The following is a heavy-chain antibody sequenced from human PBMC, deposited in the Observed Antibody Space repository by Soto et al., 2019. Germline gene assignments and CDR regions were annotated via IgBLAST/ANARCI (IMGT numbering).Heavy chain of an antibody. D-gene: IGHD3-22*01. V-gene: IGHV3-23*01. CDR2: ISGSGGST. Sequence: SLRLSCAASGFTFSSYAMSWVRQAPGKGLEWVSAISGSGGSTYYADSVKGRFTISRDNSKNTLYLQMNSLRAEDTAVYYCAKDWDPYYYDSSGYSVDAFDIWGQGTMVTVSS. CDR1: GFTFSSYA. J-gene: IGHJ3*02. CDR3: AKDWDPYYYDSSGYSVDAFDI.